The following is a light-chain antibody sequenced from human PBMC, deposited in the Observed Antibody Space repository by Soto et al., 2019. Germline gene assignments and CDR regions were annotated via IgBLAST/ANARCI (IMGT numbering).Light chain of an antibody. V-gene: IGKV1-5*03. Sequence: DIQMTQSPSSLSASVGDRVTITCRASQSISGWLAWYQQKPGKAPKLLIYKASSLESGAPSRFSGRGSGTEFTLTISSLQPDDFATYYCQQYDSYSSTFGQGTKVDTK. CDR1: QSISGW. CDR2: KAS. J-gene: IGKJ1*01. CDR3: QQYDSYSST.